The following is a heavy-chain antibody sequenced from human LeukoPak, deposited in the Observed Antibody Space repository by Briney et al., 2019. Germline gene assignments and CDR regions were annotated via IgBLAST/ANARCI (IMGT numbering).Heavy chain of an antibody. D-gene: IGHD3-22*01. Sequence: SETLTLTCAVYGGSFSGYYWSWIRQPPGKGLEWIGEINHSGSTNYNPSLKSRVTMSIDTSNNQFSLRLRFVTAADTAVYYCARVPYYYDSSGHYSGYFDYWGQGTLVTVSS. CDR1: GGSFSGYY. CDR3: ARVPYYYDSSGHYSGYFDY. CDR2: INHSGST. J-gene: IGHJ4*02. V-gene: IGHV4-34*01.